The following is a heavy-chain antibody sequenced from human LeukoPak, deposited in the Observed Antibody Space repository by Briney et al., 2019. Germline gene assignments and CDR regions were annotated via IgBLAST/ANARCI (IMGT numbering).Heavy chain of an antibody. CDR3: ARIEEPRGREDAFDV. V-gene: IGHV4-4*02. J-gene: IGHJ3*01. CDR1: GFTFSTYG. D-gene: IGHD1-14*01. Sequence: PGGSLRLSCAASGFTFSTYGIHWVRQPPGKGLEWIGEVYPTGNTNYNPSLNNRVTISLDKSKNQFSLKLSSVTAADTAAYYCARIEEPRGREDAFDVWGQGTMVTVSS. CDR2: VYPTGNT.